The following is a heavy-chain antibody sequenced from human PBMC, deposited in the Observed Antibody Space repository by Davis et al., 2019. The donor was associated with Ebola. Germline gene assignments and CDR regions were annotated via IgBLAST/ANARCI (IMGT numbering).Heavy chain of an antibody. CDR3: ARVIGHYDFWSGSISDYGLDV. D-gene: IGHD3-3*01. Sequence: MPGGSLRLSCTVSGASISAYYWSWIRQPPGKALECIGYIYYSGSTNYNPSLKSRVTISVDTSKNQFSLKLSSVTAADTAVYYCARVIGHYDFWSGSISDYGLDVWGQGTTVTVSS. J-gene: IGHJ6*02. V-gene: IGHV4-59*01. CDR1: GASISAYY. CDR2: IYYSGST.